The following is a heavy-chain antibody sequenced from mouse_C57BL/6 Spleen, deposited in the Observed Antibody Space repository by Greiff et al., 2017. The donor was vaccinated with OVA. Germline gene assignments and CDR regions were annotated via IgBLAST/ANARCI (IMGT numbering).Heavy chain of an antibody. CDR3: ASGWLRYYFDY. J-gene: IGHJ2*01. CDR1: GYTFTSYW. D-gene: IGHD2-2*01. V-gene: IGHV1-64*01. CDR2: IHPNSGST. Sequence: QVQLKQPGAELVKPGASVKLSCKASGYTFTSYWMHWVKQRPGQGLEWIGMIHPNSGSTNYNEKFKSKATLTVDKSSSTAYMQLSSLTSEDSAVYYCASGWLRYYFDYWGQGTTLTVSS.